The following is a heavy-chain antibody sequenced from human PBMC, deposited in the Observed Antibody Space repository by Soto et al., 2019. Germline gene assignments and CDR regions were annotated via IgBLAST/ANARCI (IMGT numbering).Heavy chain of an antibody. Sequence: PSETLSLTCAVSGGSISSGGYSWSRIRQPPGKGLEWIGYMYHSGSTYYNPSLTSRVTISIDRSKTQFSMKLSSVTAADTAVYYCARVPDDWGQGILVTVSS. CDR3: ARVPDD. J-gene: IGHJ4*02. V-gene: IGHV4-30-2*01. CDR1: GGSISSGGYS. CDR2: MYHSGST.